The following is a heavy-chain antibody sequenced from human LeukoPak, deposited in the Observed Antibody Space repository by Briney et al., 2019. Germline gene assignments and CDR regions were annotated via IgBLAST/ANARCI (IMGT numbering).Heavy chain of an antibody. Sequence: ASVKVSCKASGYTFTSYGISWVRQAPGQGLEWMGWISAYNGNTNYAQKFQERVTITRDMSTSTAYMELSSLRSEDTAVYYCAATLTVTTGSAYFGMDVWGQGTTVTVSS. CDR3: AATLTVTTGSAYFGMDV. V-gene: IGHV1-18*01. D-gene: IGHD4-17*01. CDR2: ISAYNGNT. CDR1: GYTFTSYG. J-gene: IGHJ6*02.